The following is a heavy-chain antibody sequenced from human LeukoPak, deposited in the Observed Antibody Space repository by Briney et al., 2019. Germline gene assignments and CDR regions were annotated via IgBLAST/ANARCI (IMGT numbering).Heavy chain of an antibody. CDR1: GFTFSSYW. J-gene: IGHJ4*02. V-gene: IGHV3-7*01. D-gene: IGHD4-17*01. CDR3: AREGDYGDYVSPHDY. Sequence: PGGSLRLSCAVSGFTFSSYWMSWVRQAPGEGLEWVASIKQDGSEKDHVDSVKGRFTISRDNAKNSLYLQMNSLRAEDTAVYYCAREGDYGDYVSPHDYWGQGTLVTVSS. CDR2: IKQDGSEK.